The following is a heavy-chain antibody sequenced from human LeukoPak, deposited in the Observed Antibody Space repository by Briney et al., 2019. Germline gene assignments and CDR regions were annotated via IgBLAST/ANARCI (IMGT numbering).Heavy chain of an antibody. J-gene: IGHJ4*02. D-gene: IGHD1-1*01. CDR1: GGSISSYY. CDR3: ARGVGLTQGGTFDY. V-gene: IGHV4-59*08. CDR2: IYYSGST. Sequence: SETLSLTCTVSGGSISSYYWSWIRQPPGKGLEWIGYIYYSGSTKYNPSLKSRVTISEDMSKNQFSLKLSSVTAADTAVYYCARGVGLTQGGTFDYWGQGTLVTVSS.